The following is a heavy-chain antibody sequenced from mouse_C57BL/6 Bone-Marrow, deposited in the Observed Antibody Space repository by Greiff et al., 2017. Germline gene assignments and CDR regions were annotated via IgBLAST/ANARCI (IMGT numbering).Heavy chain of an antibody. CDR2: IYPGDGDT. CDR3: ARDWDYFDY. Sequence: VKVVESGAELVKPGASVKISCKVSGYAFSTYWMNWVKQRPGKGLEWIGQIYPGDGDTNYNGKFKGKATLTADKSSSTAYMQRSSLTSEDSAVYFCARDWDYFDYWGQGTTLTVSS. CDR1: GYAFSTYW. V-gene: IGHV1-80*01. D-gene: IGHD4-1*01. J-gene: IGHJ2*01.